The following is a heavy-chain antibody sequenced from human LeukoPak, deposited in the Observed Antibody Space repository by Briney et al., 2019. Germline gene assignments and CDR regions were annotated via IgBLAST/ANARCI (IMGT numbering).Heavy chain of an antibody. CDR2: ISGSGGSA. J-gene: IGHJ5*02. CDR3: AKVEITMVRGGWFDP. CDR1: GFTFSSYA. D-gene: IGHD3-10*01. V-gene: IGHV3-23*01. Sequence: GGSLRLSCAASGFTFSSYAMSWVRQAPGKGLEWVSAISGSGGSAYYADSVKGRFTISRDNSKNTLYLQMNSLRAEDTAVYYCAKVEITMVRGGWFDPWGQGTLVTVSS.